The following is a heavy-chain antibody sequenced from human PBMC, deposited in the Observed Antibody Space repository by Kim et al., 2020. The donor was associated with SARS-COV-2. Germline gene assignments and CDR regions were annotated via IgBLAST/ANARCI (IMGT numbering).Heavy chain of an antibody. V-gene: IGHV1-58*01. CDR2: IVVGSGNT. J-gene: IGHJ4*02. CDR1: GFTFTSSA. D-gene: IGHD3-10*01. CDR3: AADQPGGSGSYYPPYFDY. Sequence: SVKVSCKASGFTFTSSAVQWVRQARGQRLEWIGWIVVGSGNTNYAQKFQERVTITRDMSTSTAYMELSSLRSEDTAVYYCAADQPGGSGSYYPPYFDYWGQGTLVTVSS.